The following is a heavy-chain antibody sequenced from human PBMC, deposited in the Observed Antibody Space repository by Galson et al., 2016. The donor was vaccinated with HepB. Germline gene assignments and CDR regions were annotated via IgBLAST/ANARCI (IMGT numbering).Heavy chain of an antibody. D-gene: IGHD6-19*01. CDR3: ATDPTLAGIFDS. V-gene: IGHV3-23*01. Sequence: SLRLSCAASGFTFSSYAMSWVRQAPGKGLEWVSAITGSCGTTYYADSVKGRFTISRDNSKNTPYLQMNSLRAEDTAVYYCATDPTLAGIFDSWGQGTLVTVSS. J-gene: IGHJ4*02. CDR2: ITGSCGTT. CDR1: GFTFSSYA.